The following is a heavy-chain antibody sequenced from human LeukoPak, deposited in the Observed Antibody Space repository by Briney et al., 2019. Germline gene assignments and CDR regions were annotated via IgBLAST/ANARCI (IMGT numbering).Heavy chain of an antibody. V-gene: IGHV3-23*01. CDR1: GFTFSRHG. J-gene: IGHJ4*02. CDR3: ARDDYGSGSWSDY. Sequence: GGSLRLSCVASGFTFSRHGLNWVRQAPGKGLEWVSGISPGGDITYYADSVKGRFTISRDNSKNTLYLQMNSLRAEDTAVYYCARDDYGSGSWSDYWGQGTLVTVSS. D-gene: IGHD3-10*01. CDR2: ISPGGDIT.